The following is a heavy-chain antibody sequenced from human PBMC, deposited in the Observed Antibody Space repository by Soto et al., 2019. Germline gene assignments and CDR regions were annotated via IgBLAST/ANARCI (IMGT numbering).Heavy chain of an antibody. J-gene: IGHJ6*02. CDR1: GFTFSRYA. D-gene: IGHD3-10*01. CDR2: ISGSGGST. Sequence: GGSMRLSCAASGFTFSRYAMSWVRRAPGKGLEWVSAISGSGGSTYYADSVKGRFTISRDNSKNTLYLQMNRLRAEDTAVYYCARTPKSLFYSGLDVWRQRTRVTVSS. CDR3: ARTPKSLFYSGLDV. V-gene: IGHV3-23*01.